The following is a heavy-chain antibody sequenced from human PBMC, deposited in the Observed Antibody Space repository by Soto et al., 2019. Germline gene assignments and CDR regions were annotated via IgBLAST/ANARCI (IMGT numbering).Heavy chain of an antibody. J-gene: IGHJ4*02. Sequence: GGSLRLSCATSGFTFNTYAMHWVRQAPGKGLELVAIISYDGSNKYYADSAKGRFTISRDNPKNTVYLEMSSPRPEDTAVYYCARDLSRGITMIALELHYWGQGTLVTVSS. V-gene: IGHV3-30-3*01. CDR2: ISYDGSNK. CDR1: GFTFNTYA. D-gene: IGHD3-22*01. CDR3: ARDLSRGITMIALELHY.